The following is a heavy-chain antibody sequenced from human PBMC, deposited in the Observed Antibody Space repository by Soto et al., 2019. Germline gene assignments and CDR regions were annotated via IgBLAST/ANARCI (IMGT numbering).Heavy chain of an antibody. D-gene: IGHD3-22*01. V-gene: IGHV4-39*01. Sequence: SETLSLTCTVSGGSISSSSYYWGWIRQPPGKGLEWIGSIYYSGSTYYNPSLKSRVTISVDTSKNQFSLKLSSVTAADTAVYYCARPYYDSSGPGNWFDPWGQGTLVTVS. CDR1: GGSISSSSYY. CDR3: ARPYYDSSGPGNWFDP. CDR2: IYYSGST. J-gene: IGHJ5*02.